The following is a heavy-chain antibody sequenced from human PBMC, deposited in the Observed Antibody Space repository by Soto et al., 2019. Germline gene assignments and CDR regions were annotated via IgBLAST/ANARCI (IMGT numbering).Heavy chain of an antibody. Sequence: EVQLLESGGGLVQPGGSLRLSCAASGFTFSSYAMSWFRQAPGKGLEWVSAISGSGGSTYYADSVKGRFTISRDNSKNTLYLQMNSLRAEDTAVYYCAKAHYDYIWGSYRPLTWYYYYYMDVWGKGTTVTVSS. J-gene: IGHJ6*03. CDR1: GFTFSSYA. CDR2: ISGSGGST. D-gene: IGHD3-16*02. CDR3: AKAHYDYIWGSYRPLTWYYYYYMDV. V-gene: IGHV3-23*01.